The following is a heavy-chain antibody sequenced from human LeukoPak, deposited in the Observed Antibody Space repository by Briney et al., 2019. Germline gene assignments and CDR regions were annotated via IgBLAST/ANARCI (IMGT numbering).Heavy chain of an antibody. Sequence: GGSLRLSCAASGFTFSSYSMNWVRQAPGKGLEWVSYISSSSSTIYYRDSVKGRFTISSDSAKNSLYLQMNSLRDEDTAVYYCTPHRDGNYPFDYWGQGTLVTVSS. D-gene: IGHD1-7*01. V-gene: IGHV3-48*02. CDR2: ISSSSSTI. J-gene: IGHJ4*02. CDR3: TPHRDGNYPFDY. CDR1: GFTFSSYS.